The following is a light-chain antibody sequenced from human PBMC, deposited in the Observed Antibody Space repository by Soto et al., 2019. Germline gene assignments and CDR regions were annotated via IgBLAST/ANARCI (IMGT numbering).Light chain of an antibody. CDR2: GNT. Sequence: QPVLTQPPSVSGGPGQRVTISCTGSSSNIGAGYDVHWYQQLPGRAPKLLIYGNTNRPSGVPDRFSGSKSGTSASLAITGLQAEDEADYYCLSFDSSLSVVFGGGTKVTVL. CDR3: LSFDSSLSVV. V-gene: IGLV1-40*01. CDR1: SSNIGAGYD. J-gene: IGLJ2*01.